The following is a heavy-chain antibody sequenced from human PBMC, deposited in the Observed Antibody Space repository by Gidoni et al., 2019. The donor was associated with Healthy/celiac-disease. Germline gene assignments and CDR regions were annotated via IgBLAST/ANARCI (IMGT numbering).Heavy chain of an antibody. Sequence: QVQLVQSGAEVKKPGASVKVSCKASGYTFTGYYLHWVRQAPGQGLEWMGWINPNSGGTNYAQKFQGRVTMTRDTSISTAYMELSRLRSDDTAVYYCARGGGITFGGVIHDRFDPWGQGTLVTVSS. J-gene: IGHJ5*02. CDR3: ARGGGITFGGVIHDRFDP. CDR1: GYTFTGYY. CDR2: INPNSGGT. V-gene: IGHV1-2*02. D-gene: IGHD3-16*01.